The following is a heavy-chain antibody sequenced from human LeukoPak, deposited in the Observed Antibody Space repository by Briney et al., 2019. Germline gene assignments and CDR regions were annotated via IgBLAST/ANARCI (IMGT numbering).Heavy chain of an antibody. CDR1: GGSISSSSYY. V-gene: IGHV4-39*06. J-gene: IGHJ4*02. CDR2: INHSGST. Sequence: SQTLSLTCTVSGGSISSSSYYWGWIRQPPGKGLEWIGEINHSGSTNYNPSLKSRVTISVDTSKNQFTLKLSSVTAADTAVYYCARGLGYCTNGVCYTREENYWGQGTLVTVSS. CDR3: ARGLGYCTNGVCYTREENY. D-gene: IGHD2-8*01.